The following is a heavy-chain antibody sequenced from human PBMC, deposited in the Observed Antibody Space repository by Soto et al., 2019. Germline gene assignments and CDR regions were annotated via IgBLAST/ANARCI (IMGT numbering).Heavy chain of an antibody. CDR2: ISYDGINE. J-gene: IGHJ4*02. CDR3: AKDIVLMVYAGNFEY. D-gene: IGHD2-8*01. CDR1: GFTFRSYG. V-gene: IGHV3-30*18. Sequence: QVQLVESGGGVVQPGRSLRLSCAASGFTFRSYGMHWVRQAPGKGLEWVAVISYDGINEDYADSVKGRFTISRDNSKNTLYRQMNSLRAEDTAVYYCAKDIVLMVYAGNFEYWGQGTLVTVSS.